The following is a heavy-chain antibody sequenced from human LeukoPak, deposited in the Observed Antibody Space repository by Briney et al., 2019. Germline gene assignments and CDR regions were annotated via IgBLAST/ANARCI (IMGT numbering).Heavy chain of an antibody. D-gene: IGHD3-3*01. J-gene: IGHJ5*02. Sequence: GGSLRLSCAASGFTFSSYAMSWVRQAPGKGLEWVSTISGSGGSTYYADSVKGRFTISRDNSKNTLYLQMNSLRAEDTAVYYCAKDNRNRITIFGVVIEGWFDPWGQGTLVTVSS. CDR2: ISGSGGST. CDR1: GFTFSSYA. V-gene: IGHV3-23*01. CDR3: AKDNRNRITIFGVVIEGWFDP.